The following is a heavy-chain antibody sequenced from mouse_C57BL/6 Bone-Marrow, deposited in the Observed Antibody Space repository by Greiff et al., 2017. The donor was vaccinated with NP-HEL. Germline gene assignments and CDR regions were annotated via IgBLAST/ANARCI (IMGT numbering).Heavy chain of an antibody. CDR2: ISYDGSN. Sequence: ESGPGLVKPSQSLSLTCSVTGYSITSGYYWNWIRQFPGNKLEWMGYISYDGSNNYNPSLKNRISITRDTSKNQFFLKLNSVTTEDTATYYCARGCGNCGFAYWGQGTLVTVSA. CDR1: GYSITSGYY. D-gene: IGHD2-1*01. V-gene: IGHV3-6*01. CDR3: ARGCGNCGFAY. J-gene: IGHJ3*01.